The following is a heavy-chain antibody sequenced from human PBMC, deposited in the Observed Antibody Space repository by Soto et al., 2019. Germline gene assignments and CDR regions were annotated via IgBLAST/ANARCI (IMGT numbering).Heavy chain of an antibody. CDR2: IKQDVSEK. CDR3: ARDSPSTIFGVVIISNYYCCMDV. D-gene: IGHD3-3*01. V-gene: IGHV3-7*01. Sequence: EVQLVESGGGLVQPGGSLRLSCAASGFTFSSYWMSWVRQAPGKGLEWVANIKQDVSEKYYVDSVKGRFTIYRDNAKKSLYLQMNSLRAEDTAVYYCARDSPSTIFGVVIISNYYCCMDVWGQGTTVTVSS. J-gene: IGHJ6*01. CDR1: GFTFSSYW.